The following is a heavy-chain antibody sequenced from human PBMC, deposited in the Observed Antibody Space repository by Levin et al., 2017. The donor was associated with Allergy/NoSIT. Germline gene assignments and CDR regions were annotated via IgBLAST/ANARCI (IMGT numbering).Heavy chain of an antibody. J-gene: IGHJ4*02. CDR3: ASGIGVPAAITASDY. Sequence: GESLKISCKGSGYSFTSYWIGWVRQMPGKGLEWMGIIYPGDSDTRYSPSFQGQVTISADKSISTAYLQWSSLKASDTAMYYCASGIGVPAAITASDYWGQGTLVTVSS. CDR1: GYSFTSYW. CDR2: IYPGDSDT. D-gene: IGHD2-2*01. V-gene: IGHV5-51*01.